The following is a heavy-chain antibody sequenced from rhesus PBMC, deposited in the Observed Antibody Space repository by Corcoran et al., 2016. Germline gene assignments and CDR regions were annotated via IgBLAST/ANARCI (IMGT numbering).Heavy chain of an antibody. D-gene: IGHD3-3*01. V-gene: IGHV2-174*01. CDR2: IYWDEDK. Sequence: QVTLKESGPALVKPTKTLTLTCTLSGFARTTSGLGVGWIRQPPGKALEGLALIYWDEDKRYSTSQKSRLTISKDTSKNPVVLTMTNMDPVDTATYYCARVGLQYLDGLLPSDAFDFWGQGLRVTVSS. CDR3: ARVGLQYLDGLLPSDAFDF. CDR1: GFARTTSGLG. J-gene: IGHJ3*01.